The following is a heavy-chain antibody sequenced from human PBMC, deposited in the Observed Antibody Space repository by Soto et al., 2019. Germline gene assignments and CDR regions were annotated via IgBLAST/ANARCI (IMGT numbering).Heavy chain of an antibody. CDR2: INPNSGDT. V-gene: IGHV1-2*02. J-gene: IGHJ4*02. D-gene: IGHD6-6*01. Sequence: ASVKVSCKASGYTFTGYYMHWVRQAPGQGLEWMGWINPNSGDTNYAQKVQGRVTMTRDTSISTAYLELSSLRSDDAAVYYCARSLSTIAARPDYCGQGTLVTVSS. CDR1: GYTFTGYY. CDR3: ARSLSTIAARPDY.